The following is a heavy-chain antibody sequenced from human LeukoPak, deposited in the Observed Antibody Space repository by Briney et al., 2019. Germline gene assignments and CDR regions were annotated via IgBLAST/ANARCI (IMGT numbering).Heavy chain of an antibody. J-gene: IGHJ5*02. Sequence: SETLSLTCAVYGGSFSGYYWSWIRQPPGKGREWIGEINHSGSTNYNPSLKSRFTISVDTSQNQFSLKLSSVPAADTAVYYCARGALRYFDWLPSPNWFDPWGQGTLVTVSS. CDR3: ARGALRYFDWLPSPNWFDP. CDR1: GGSFSGYY. D-gene: IGHD3-9*01. V-gene: IGHV4-34*01. CDR2: INHSGST.